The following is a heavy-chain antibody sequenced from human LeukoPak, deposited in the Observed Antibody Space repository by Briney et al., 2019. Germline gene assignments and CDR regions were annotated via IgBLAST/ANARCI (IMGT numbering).Heavy chain of an antibody. J-gene: IGHJ3*02. D-gene: IGHD3-22*01. CDR1: GGSISSYY. Sequence: SETLSLTCTVSGGSISSYYWSWIRQPPGKGLEWIGYIYYSGSTNYNPSLKSRVTISVDTSKNQFSLKLSSVTAADTAVYYCARQTLHYDSSGYYFIDAFDIWGQGTMVTASS. V-gene: IGHV4-59*08. CDR3: ARQTLHYDSSGYYFIDAFDI. CDR2: IYYSGST.